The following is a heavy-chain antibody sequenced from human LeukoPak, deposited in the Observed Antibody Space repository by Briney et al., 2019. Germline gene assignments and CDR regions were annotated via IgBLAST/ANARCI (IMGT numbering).Heavy chain of an antibody. CDR1: RGTFSSYA. J-gene: IGHJ4*02. Sequence: AVTVSFMATRGTFSSYASSGVRQAPGQGREGMGRIVPILGIANYAQKFQGRVTITADKSTSTAYMELSSLRSEDTAVYYCARQIAVAGTYFDCWGQGTLVNVSS. D-gene: IGHD6-19*01. V-gene: IGHV1-69*10. CDR2: IVPILGIA. CDR3: ARQIAVAGTYFDC.